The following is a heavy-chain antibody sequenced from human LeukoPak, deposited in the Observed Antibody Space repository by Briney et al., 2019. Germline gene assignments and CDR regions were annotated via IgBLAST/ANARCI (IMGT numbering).Heavy chain of an antibody. J-gene: IGHJ4*02. CDR3: AKDVAAIMEYFDY. D-gene: IGHD6-25*01. Sequence: GGSLRLSCAASGFTFSSYAMSWVRQAPGKGLEWVSAVSGSGGSTYYADSVKGRFTISRDNSKNTLYLQMNSLRAEDTAVYYCAKDVAAIMEYFDYWGQGTLVTVSS. CDR2: VSGSGGST. V-gene: IGHV3-23*01. CDR1: GFTFSSYA.